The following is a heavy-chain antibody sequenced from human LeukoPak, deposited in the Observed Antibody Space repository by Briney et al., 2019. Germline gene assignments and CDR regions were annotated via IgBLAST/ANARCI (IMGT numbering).Heavy chain of an antibody. CDR1: GGSFSGYY. Sequence: SETLSLTCAVYGGSFSGYYWSWIRQPPGKGLEWIGEINHSGSTNYNPSLKSRVTISVDTSKNQFSLKLNPVTAADTAVYYCARAEIKLYNQRRYYFDYWGQGTLVTVSS. CDR3: ARAEIKLYNQRRYYFDY. J-gene: IGHJ4*02. CDR2: INHSGST. V-gene: IGHV4-34*01. D-gene: IGHD3-16*02.